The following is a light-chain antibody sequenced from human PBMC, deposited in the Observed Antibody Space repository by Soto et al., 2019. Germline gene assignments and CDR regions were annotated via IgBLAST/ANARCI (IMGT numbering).Light chain of an antibody. CDR2: EGS. CDR3: CSYAGSSTYV. Sequence: QSVLTQPASVSGSPGQSITISCTGTSSDGGGYNLVSWYQQHPGKAPKVMIYEGSKRPSGVSNRFSGSKSGNTASLTISGLQAEDEADYYCCSYAGSSTYVFGTGTKVTVL. V-gene: IGLV2-23*01. CDR1: SSDGGGYNL. J-gene: IGLJ1*01.